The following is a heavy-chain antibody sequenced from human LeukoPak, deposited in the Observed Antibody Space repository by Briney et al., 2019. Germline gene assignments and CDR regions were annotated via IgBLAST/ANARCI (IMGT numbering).Heavy chain of an antibody. CDR3: ARAPVTSCRGAFCYPFDY. J-gene: IGHJ4*02. Sequence: GGSLRLSCAASGFPLSSYAMSWVRQGPGKGLEWVAATSSSDPGTYHADSVRGRFTVSRDNSKNTLYLQMNRLRVEDAAVYYCARAPVTSCRGAFCYPFDYWGQGTLVTVSS. CDR1: GFPLSSYA. CDR2: TSSSDPGT. V-gene: IGHV3-23*01. D-gene: IGHD2-15*01.